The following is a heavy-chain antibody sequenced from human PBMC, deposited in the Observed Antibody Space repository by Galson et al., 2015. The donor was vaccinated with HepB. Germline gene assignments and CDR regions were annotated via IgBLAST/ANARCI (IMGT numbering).Heavy chain of an antibody. Sequence: SLRLSCAASGFTFSSYGMHWVRQAPGKGLEWVAVIWYDGSNKYYADSVKGRFTISRDNSKNTLYLQMNSLRAEDTAVYYCARVGSSNYVGWFDPWGQGTLVTVSS. CDR3: ARVGSSNYVGWFDP. J-gene: IGHJ5*02. CDR2: IWYDGSNK. D-gene: IGHD4-11*01. V-gene: IGHV3-33*01. CDR1: GFTFSSYG.